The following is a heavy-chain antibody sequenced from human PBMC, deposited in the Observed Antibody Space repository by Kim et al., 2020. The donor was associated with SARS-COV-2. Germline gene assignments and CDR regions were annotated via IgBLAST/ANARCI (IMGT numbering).Heavy chain of an antibody. V-gene: IGHV3-23*01. CDR2: ISGSGGST. CDR3: AKDEDCSSSWYCQPLNDLGSS. CDR1: GFTFSSYA. D-gene: IGHD6-13*01. Sequence: GGSLRLSCAASGFTFSSYAMSWVRQAPGKGLEWVSAISGSGGSTYYADSVKGRFTISRDNSKNTLYLQMNSLRAEDTAVYYCAKDEDCSSSWYCQPLNDLGSSWGQGTLVTVSS. J-gene: IGHJ4*02.